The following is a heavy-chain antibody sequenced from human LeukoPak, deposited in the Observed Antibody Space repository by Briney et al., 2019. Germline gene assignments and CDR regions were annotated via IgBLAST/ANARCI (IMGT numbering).Heavy chain of an antibody. J-gene: IGHJ6*02. CDR1: GGSLSSGGFY. V-gene: IGHV4-61*08. Sequence: SQTLSLTCPVSGGSLSSGGFYWRLVRQPPREGMGGVWYIYYSGNTNYNPSLKSRVTLSVDTSTNQFFLKLTSVTAADTAVYYCARGWGTGYSYYGMDVWGPGTTVTVSS. CDR2: IYYSGNT. D-gene: IGHD1-1*01. CDR3: ARGWGTGYSYYGMDV.